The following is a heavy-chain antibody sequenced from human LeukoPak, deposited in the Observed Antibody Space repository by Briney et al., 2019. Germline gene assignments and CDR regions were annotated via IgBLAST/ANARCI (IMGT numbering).Heavy chain of an antibody. CDR1: GGPMSIYY. CDR3: ARGGSHGVNSADWYFDL. J-gene: IGHJ2*01. V-gene: IGHV4-59*01. D-gene: IGHD4-23*01. CDR2: INYSGST. Sequence: SETLSLTCTVSGGPMSIYYWSWIRQPPGKGLEWIGYINYSGSTNYNPSLKSRVTTSVDTSKSQFSLKLSSVTAADTAVYYCARGGSHGVNSADWYFDLWGRGTPVTVSS.